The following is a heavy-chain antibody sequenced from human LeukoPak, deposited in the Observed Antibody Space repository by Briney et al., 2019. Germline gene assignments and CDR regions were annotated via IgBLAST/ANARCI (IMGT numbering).Heavy chain of an antibody. V-gene: IGHV4-39*01. Sequence: SETLSLTCTVSGDSISSSYFYWAWIRQPPGKGLQWIGSIYSSGSAYYNPSLKSRVAISVDTSKNQFSLKLSSVTAADTAVYYCARCPTRLVISHAIDYWGQGTLVTVSS. CDR2: IYSSGSA. CDR1: GDSISSSYFY. J-gene: IGHJ4*02. CDR3: ARCPTRLVISHAIDY. D-gene: IGHD3-9*01.